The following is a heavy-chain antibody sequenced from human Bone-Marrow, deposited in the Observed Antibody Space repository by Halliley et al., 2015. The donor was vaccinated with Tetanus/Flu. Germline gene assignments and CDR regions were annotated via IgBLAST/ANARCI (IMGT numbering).Heavy chain of an antibody. J-gene: IGHJ3*01. CDR1: GGSISGDYS. V-gene: IGHV4-30-2*01. CDR3: ARGTLLGAFDV. Sequence: TLSLTCNISGGSISGDYSWSWIRQPPGKGLEWIGYIYHTGNSYYNPSLTSRLTISIDRSKNQISLKLTSVTAADTAVYYCARGTLLGAFDVWGPGTRVTVSS. CDR2: IYHTGNS.